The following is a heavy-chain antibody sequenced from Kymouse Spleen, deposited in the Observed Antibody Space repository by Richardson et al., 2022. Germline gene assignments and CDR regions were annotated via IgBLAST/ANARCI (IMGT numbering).Heavy chain of an antibody. CDR3: LWFGELL*RL*L. J-gene: IGHJ4*02. Sequence: QVQLQESGPGLVKPSGTLSLTCAVSGGSISSSNWWSWVRQPPGKGLEWIGEIYHSGSTNYNPSLKSRVTISVDKSKNQFSLKLSSVTAADTAVCPLLWFGELL*RL*LLGPGNPGHRLL. D-gene: IGHD3-10*01. V-gene: IGHV4-4*02. CDR2: IYHSGST. CDR1: GGSISSSNW.